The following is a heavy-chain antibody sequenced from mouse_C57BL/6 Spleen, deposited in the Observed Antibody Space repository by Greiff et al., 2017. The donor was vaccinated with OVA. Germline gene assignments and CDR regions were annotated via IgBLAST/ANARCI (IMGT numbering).Heavy chain of an antibody. CDR3: ARGPSMDY. V-gene: IGHV1-50*01. Sequence: VQLQQPGAELVKPGASVKLSCKASGYTFTSYWMQWVKQRPGQGLEWIGEIDPSDSYTNYNQKFKGKATLTVDTSSSTAYMQLSSLTSEDSAVYYCARGPSMDYWGQGTSVTVSS. CDR2: IDPSDSYT. CDR1: GYTFTSYW. J-gene: IGHJ4*01.